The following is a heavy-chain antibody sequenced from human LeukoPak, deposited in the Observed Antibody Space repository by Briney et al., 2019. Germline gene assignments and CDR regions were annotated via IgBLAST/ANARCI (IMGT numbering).Heavy chain of an antibody. CDR1: GYTFTSYG. Sequence: ASVKVSCKASGYTFTSYGISWVRQAPGQGLEWMGWISAYNGNTNYAQKLQGRVTTTTDTSTSTACMELRSLRSDDTAVYYCARDTLTYSSSWYRQWGQGTLVTVSS. CDR3: ARDTLTYSSSWYRQ. V-gene: IGHV1-18*01. CDR2: ISAYNGNT. D-gene: IGHD6-13*01. J-gene: IGHJ4*02.